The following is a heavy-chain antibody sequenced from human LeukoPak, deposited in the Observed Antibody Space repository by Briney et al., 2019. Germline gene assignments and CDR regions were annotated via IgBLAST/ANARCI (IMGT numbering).Heavy chain of an antibody. D-gene: IGHD2-15*01. CDR3: ASVGRADY. CDR1: GFTFSNYE. CDR2: ISSSGSTI. V-gene: IGHV3-48*03. Sequence: GGSLRLSCAASGFTFSNYEMNWVRLAPGKGLEWVSYISSSGSTIYHADSVKGRFTISRDNAKNSLYLQMNSLKVEDTAVYYCASVGRADYWGQGTLVTVSS. J-gene: IGHJ4*02.